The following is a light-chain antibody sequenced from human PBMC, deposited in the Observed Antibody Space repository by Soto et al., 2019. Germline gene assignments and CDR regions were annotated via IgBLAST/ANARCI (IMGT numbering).Light chain of an antibody. J-gene: IGKJ2*01. Sequence: EVVLTQSPGTLALSRGDRATLSCRASQSVSNKYLAWYQQKPGQAPRLLIFGSSDRATGIPDRFSGSGSGTDFTLTISRLEPEDFAVYYCQQHGSSPPYTFGQGTKLEIK. CDR2: GSS. CDR3: QQHGSSPPYT. CDR1: QSVSNKY. V-gene: IGKV3-20*01.